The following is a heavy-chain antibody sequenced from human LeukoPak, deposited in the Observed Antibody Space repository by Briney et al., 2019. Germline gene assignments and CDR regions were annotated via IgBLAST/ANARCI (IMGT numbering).Heavy chain of an antibody. CDR1: GFTFSSYE. V-gene: IGHV3-48*03. CDR3: ARDQGSGWLFDY. J-gene: IGHJ4*02. CDR2: ISSSGSTI. Sequence: PGGSLRLSCAASGFTFSSYEMNWVRQAPGTGLEWVSYISSSGSTIYYAVSVQGRLTISRINANNSLYLQIEGQRAEDTAVFYCARDQGSGWLFDYWGQGTLVTVSS. D-gene: IGHD6-19*01.